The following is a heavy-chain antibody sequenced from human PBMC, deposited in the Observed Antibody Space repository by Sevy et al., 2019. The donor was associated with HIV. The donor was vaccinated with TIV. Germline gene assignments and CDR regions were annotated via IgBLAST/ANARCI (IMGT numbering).Heavy chain of an antibody. Sequence: GESLKISXEASGYRXXXYWIGWVRQMPGKGLXWMGIIYPGDSDTKYSPSFQGQVTISADKSIDTAYLQWTSLKASDTAMYYCARXXNXXXXXXXWGXXTLVTVSS. CDR2: IYPGDSDT. V-gene: IGHV5-51*01. CDR3: ARXXNXXXXXXX. CDR1: GYRXXXYW. J-gene: IGHJ4*01.